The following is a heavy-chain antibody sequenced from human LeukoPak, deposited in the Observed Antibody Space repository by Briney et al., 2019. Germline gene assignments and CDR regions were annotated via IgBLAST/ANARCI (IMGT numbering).Heavy chain of an antibody. V-gene: IGHV3-64*01. Sequence: HAGGSLRLSCAASGFTFSSYAMHWVRQAPGKGLEYVSAISSNGGSTYYANSVKGRFTISRDNSKNTLYLQMGSLRAEDMAVYYCARARFLDDSSGYDYWGQGTLVTVSS. CDR1: GFTFSSYA. D-gene: IGHD3-22*01. J-gene: IGHJ4*02. CDR3: ARARFLDDSSGYDY. CDR2: ISSNGGST.